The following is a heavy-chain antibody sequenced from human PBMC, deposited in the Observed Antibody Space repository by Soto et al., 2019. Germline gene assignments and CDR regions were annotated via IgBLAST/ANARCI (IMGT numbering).Heavy chain of an antibody. V-gene: IGHV3-11*01. Sequence: GGSLRLSCAASGFTFSYYYMSWIRQAPGKGLEWVSYVSSSGTTIYYADSVKGRFTISRDNAKNSLYLQMSSLRAEDTAVYYCAGHYGSGKTFWGQGTLVTVSS. J-gene: IGHJ4*02. CDR1: GFTFSYYY. CDR3: AGHYGSGKTF. CDR2: VSSSGTTI. D-gene: IGHD3-10*01.